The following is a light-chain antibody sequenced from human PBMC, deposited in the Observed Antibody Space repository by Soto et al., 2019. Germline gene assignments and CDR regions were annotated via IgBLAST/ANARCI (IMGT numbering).Light chain of an antibody. J-gene: IGKJ5*01. V-gene: IGKV1-39*01. CDR1: QTITTS. Sequence: IHMTQSPSSLSASVGYIVTITCRTSQTITTSLNWYRQKPGKAPDLLIYAASSLQSGIPSRFGGRGSGTDFTLTITGLQPEDFATYYCQQNYSRPITFGQGTRLEIK. CDR2: AAS. CDR3: QQNYSRPIT.